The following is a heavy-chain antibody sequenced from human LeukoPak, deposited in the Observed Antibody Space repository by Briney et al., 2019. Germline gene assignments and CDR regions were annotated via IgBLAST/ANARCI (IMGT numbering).Heavy chain of an antibody. D-gene: IGHD3-22*01. V-gene: IGHV1-18*01. CDR2: ISAYNGNT. CDR3: ARDYNYYDSSGWARIYYYYGMDV. J-gene: IGHJ6*02. Sequence: GASVKVSCKASGYTFTSYGISWVRQAPGQGLEWMGWISAYNGNTNYAQKLQGRVTMTTDTSTSTAYMELRSLRSGDTAVYYCARDYNYYDSSGWARIYYYYGMDVWGQGTTVTVSS. CDR1: GYTFTSYG.